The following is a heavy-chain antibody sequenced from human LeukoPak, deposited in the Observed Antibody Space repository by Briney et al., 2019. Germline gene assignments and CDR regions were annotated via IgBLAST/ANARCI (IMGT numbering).Heavy chain of an antibody. CDR3: AKVGPGYDRSGYYDN. D-gene: IGHD3-22*01. J-gene: IGHJ4*02. CDR1: GFTFSSYV. CDR2: ISGSAGNT. V-gene: IGHV3-23*01. Sequence: GGSLRLSCAASGFTFSSYVMTWVRQAPGRGLEWVSGISGSAGNTYYADSVKGRFTISRDNSKNTLDLQMNSLRAEDTAEYYRAKVGPGYDRSGYYDNWGQGTLVTVSS.